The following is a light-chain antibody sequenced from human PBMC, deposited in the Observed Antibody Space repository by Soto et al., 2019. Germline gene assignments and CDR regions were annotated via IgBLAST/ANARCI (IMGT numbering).Light chain of an antibody. CDR2: DVR. Sequence: QSALTQPASVSGSPGQSITISCTGTSSDIGGYNFVSWYQQHPGKAPKLLIYDVRNRPSGVSNRFSGSKSGNTASLTISGLQAEDEADYYCNSYRSISTYVFGSGTKLTAL. CDR3: NSYRSISTYV. J-gene: IGLJ1*01. CDR1: SSDIGGYNF. V-gene: IGLV2-14*01.